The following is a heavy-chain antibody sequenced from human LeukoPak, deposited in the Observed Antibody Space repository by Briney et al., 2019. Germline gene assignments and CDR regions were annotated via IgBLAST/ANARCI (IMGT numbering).Heavy chain of an antibody. J-gene: IGHJ1*01. CDR3: ASLQSWYSIGWIEYFQH. D-gene: IGHD6-19*01. Sequence: ASVKVSCKASGYTFTCYYMHWVRQAPGQGLEWMGWINPNSGGTNYAQKFQGRVTMTRDTSISTAYMELSRLRSDYTAVYYCASLQSWYSIGWIEYFQHWGQGTLVTVSS. V-gene: IGHV1-2*02. CDR2: INPNSGGT. CDR1: GYTFTCYY.